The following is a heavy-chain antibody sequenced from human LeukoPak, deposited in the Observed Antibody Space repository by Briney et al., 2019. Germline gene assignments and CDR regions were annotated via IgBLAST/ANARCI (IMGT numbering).Heavy chain of an antibody. D-gene: IGHD6-13*01. CDR1: GGSISSSSYY. CDR3: ARSIAAAGTVNWFDP. J-gene: IGHJ5*02. V-gene: IGHV4-39*01. Sequence: SETLSLTCTVSGGSISSSSYYWGWIRRPPGKGLEWIGSIYYSGSTYYNPSLKSRVTISVDTSKNQFSLKLSSVTAADTAVYYCARSIAAAGTVNWFDPWGQGTLVTVSS. CDR2: IYYSGST.